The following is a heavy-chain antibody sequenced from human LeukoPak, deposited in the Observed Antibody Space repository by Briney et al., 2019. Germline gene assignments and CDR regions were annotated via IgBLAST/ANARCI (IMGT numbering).Heavy chain of an antibody. V-gene: IGHV3-48*04. Sequence: GGSLRLSCAASGFTFSSYSMNWVRQAPGKGLEWVSYISSSSSTIYYADSVKGRFTISRDNAKNSLYLQMNSLRAEDTAVYYCARDNGGTLGAFDIWGQGTMVTVSS. J-gene: IGHJ3*02. D-gene: IGHD4-23*01. CDR2: ISSSSSTI. CDR1: GFTFSSYS. CDR3: ARDNGGTLGAFDI.